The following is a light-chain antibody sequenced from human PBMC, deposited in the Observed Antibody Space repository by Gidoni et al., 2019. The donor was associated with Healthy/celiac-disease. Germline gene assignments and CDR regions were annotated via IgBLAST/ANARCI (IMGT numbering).Light chain of an antibody. V-gene: IGLV1-44*01. CDR2: SNN. J-gene: IGLJ2*01. CDR1: SSNIGSNT. CDR3: AAWDDSLNGVV. Sequence: SVLTQPPSGSGTPGQRVTISCSGSSSNIGSNTVNWYQQLTGTAPKLLIYSNNQRPSGVPDRFSGSKSGTSASLAISGLQSEDEADYYCAAWDDSLNGVVFGGGTKLTVL.